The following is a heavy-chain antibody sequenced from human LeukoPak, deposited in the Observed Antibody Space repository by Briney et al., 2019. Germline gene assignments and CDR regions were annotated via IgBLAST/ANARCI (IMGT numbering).Heavy chain of an antibody. CDR1: GGSINGYY. CDR3: ARWGEAAAGIYY. Sequence: SETLSLTCGVSGGSINGYYCSWIRQPPGKGLECLGYNYYSGGTKYNPPLKSRISISVDTSKKQFSLKLSSVTAADAAVYYCARWGEAAAGIYYWGQGTLVTVSS. D-gene: IGHD6-13*01. CDR2: NYYSGGT. V-gene: IGHV4-59*01. J-gene: IGHJ4*02.